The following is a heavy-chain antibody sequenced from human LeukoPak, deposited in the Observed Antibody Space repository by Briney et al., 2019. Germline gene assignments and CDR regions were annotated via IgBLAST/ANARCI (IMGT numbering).Heavy chain of an antibody. Sequence: GGSLRLSCAASGFTFSTYSMTWVRQAPGQGLEWVSSISGSSGYIDYADSVKGRFTISRDNAKNSLYLQMNSLRAEDTAVYYCARDPSMGGWYPWAYWGQGTLVTVSS. CDR3: ARDPSMGGWYPWAY. CDR2: ISGSSGYI. CDR1: GFTFSTYS. V-gene: IGHV3-21*06. J-gene: IGHJ4*02. D-gene: IGHD6-19*01.